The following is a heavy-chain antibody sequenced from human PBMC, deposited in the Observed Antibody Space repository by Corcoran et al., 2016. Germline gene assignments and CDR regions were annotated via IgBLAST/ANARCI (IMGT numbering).Heavy chain of an antibody. V-gene: IGHV4-39*07. CDR2: IYYSGST. CDR1: GGSISSSSYY. D-gene: IGHD4-17*01. CDR3: ARNAWRGYGGNSVFSY. Sequence: QLQLQESGPGLVKPSETLSLTCTVSGGSISSSSYYWGWIRQPPGKGLEWIGSIYYSGSTYYNPSLKSRVTISVDTSKNQFSLKLSSVTAADMAVYYCARNAWRGYGGNSVFSYWGQGTLVTVSS. J-gene: IGHJ4*02.